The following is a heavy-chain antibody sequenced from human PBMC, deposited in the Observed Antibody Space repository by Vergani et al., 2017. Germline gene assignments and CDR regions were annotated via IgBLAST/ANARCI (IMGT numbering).Heavy chain of an antibody. CDR3: ARNPGISTTRHCYAMDV. V-gene: IGHV3-11*04. J-gene: IGHJ6*02. CDR1: GFKFSDHY. CDR2: ISPGASTV. D-gene: IGHD1-1*01. Sequence: LEAAGGGSVKPGGSLRLSCASSGFKFSDHYMSWIRQAPGKGLEWVSHISPGASTVSYTDSVTGRFTVSRDNDNNSLTLDMTTLRVEDTAVYYCARNPGISTTRHCYAMDVWGQGTTVTVSS.